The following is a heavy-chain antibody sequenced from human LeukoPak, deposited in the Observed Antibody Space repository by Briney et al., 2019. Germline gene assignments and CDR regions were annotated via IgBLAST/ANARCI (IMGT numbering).Heavy chain of an antibody. CDR3: ARVLEAPAATLLGY. CDR2: MNPNSGNT. D-gene: IGHD2-2*01. CDR1: GYTFTSYD. V-gene: IGHV1-8*01. Sequence: ASVKVSCKASGYTFTSYDINWVRQATGQGLEWMGWMNPNSGNTGYAQKFQGRVTITADESTSTAYMELSSLRSEDTAVYYCARVLEAPAATLLGYWGQGTLVTVSS. J-gene: IGHJ4*02.